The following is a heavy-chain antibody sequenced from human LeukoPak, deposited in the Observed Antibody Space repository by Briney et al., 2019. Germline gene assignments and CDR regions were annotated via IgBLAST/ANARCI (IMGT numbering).Heavy chain of an antibody. J-gene: IGHJ4*02. CDR1: GFTFSSFWM. CDR3: AREGDSSGYWPFDY. V-gene: IGHV4-39*07. D-gene: IGHD3-22*01. CDR2: IYYSGST. Sequence: GSLRLSCAASGFTFSSFWMAWVRQAPGKGLEWIGSIYYSGSTYYNPSLKSRVTISADTSKNQFSLKLSSVTAADTAVYYCAREGDSSGYWPFDYWGQGTLVTVSS.